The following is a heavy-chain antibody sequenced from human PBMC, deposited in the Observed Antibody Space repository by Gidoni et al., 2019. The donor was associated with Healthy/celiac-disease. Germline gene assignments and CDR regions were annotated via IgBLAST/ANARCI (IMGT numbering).Heavy chain of an antibody. CDR1: GFTFSTYW. Sequence: EVQLVESGGGLVQPGGSLRLSCAASGFTFSTYWMHWVRQTPGKGLVWVSRINNAGSSKIYADSVKGRFTISRDNAKNTLYLQMNSLRAEDTAVYYCARVPYCGGDCSLYYFDYWGQGTLVTVSS. D-gene: IGHD2-21*02. CDR2: INNAGSSK. CDR3: ARVPYCGGDCSLYYFDY. J-gene: IGHJ4*02. V-gene: IGHV3-74*01.